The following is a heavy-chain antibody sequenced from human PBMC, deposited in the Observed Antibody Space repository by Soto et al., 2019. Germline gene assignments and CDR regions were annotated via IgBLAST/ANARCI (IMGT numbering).Heavy chain of an antibody. J-gene: IGHJ6*02. CDR3: ARDHIAAAGNYYYYGMDV. CDR2: INAGNGNT. V-gene: IGHV1-3*01. Sequence: QVQLVQSGAEVKKPGASVKVSCKASGYTFTSYAMHWVRQAPGQRLKWMGWINAGNGNTKYSQKFQGRVTITRDTSASTAYMELSSLRSEDTAVYYCARDHIAAAGNYYYYGMDVWGQGTTVTVSS. D-gene: IGHD6-13*01. CDR1: GYTFTSYA.